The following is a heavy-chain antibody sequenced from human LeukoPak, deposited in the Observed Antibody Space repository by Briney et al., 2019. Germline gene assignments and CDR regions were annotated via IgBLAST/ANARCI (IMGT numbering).Heavy chain of an antibody. J-gene: IGHJ3*02. CDR2: ISGSGGST. CDR1: GFTFSSYA. D-gene: IGHD3-3*01. V-gene: IGHV3-23*01. Sequence: GGPLRLSCAASGFTFSSYAMSWVRQAPGKGLEWVSAISGSGGSTYYADSVKGRFTISRDNSKNTLYLQMNSLRAEDTAVYYCAKDGGYYDFWSGSVAFDIWGQGTMVTVSS. CDR3: AKDGGYYDFWSGSVAFDI.